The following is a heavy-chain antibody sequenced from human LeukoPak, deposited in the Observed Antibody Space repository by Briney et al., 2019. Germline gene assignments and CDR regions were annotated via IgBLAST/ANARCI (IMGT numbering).Heavy chain of an antibody. Sequence: GASVKVSCKASGYTFTGYYMHWVRQAPERGLEWMGRINPNSGGTNYAQKFQGRVTMTRDTSISTAYMELSRLRSDDTAVYYCARGDIGYCSGGSCYSLYYYYMDVWGKGTTVTVSS. D-gene: IGHD2-15*01. CDR3: ARGDIGYCSGGSCYSLYYYYMDV. CDR2: INPNSGGT. J-gene: IGHJ6*03. CDR1: GYTFTGYY. V-gene: IGHV1-2*06.